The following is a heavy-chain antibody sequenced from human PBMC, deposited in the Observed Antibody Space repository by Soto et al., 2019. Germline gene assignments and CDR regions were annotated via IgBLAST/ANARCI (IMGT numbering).Heavy chain of an antibody. Sequence: GGSLRLSCAASGFTVSSNYMSWIRQAPGKGLEWVSVIYSGGSTYYADSVKGRFTISRDNSKNTLYLQMSSLRAEDTAVYYCARVSGSYYYGMDVWGQGXTVTVYS. D-gene: IGHD1-26*01. CDR3: ARVSGSYYYGMDV. J-gene: IGHJ6*02. V-gene: IGHV3-53*01. CDR1: GFTVSSNY. CDR2: IYSGGST.